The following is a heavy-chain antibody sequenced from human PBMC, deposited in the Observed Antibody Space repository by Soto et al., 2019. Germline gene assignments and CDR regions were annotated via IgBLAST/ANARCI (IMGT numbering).Heavy chain of an antibody. CDR1: GFTFSSYG. D-gene: IGHD6-13*01. CDR3: AKVGKTRPQYSSSWYWFDY. J-gene: IGHJ4*02. CDR2: ISYDGSNK. Sequence: GGSLRLSCAASGFTFSSYGMHWVRQAPGKGLEWVAVISYDGSNKYYADSVKGRFTISRDNSKNTLYLQMNSLRAEDTAVYYCAKVGKTRPQYSSSWYWFDYWGQGTLVTVS. V-gene: IGHV3-30*18.